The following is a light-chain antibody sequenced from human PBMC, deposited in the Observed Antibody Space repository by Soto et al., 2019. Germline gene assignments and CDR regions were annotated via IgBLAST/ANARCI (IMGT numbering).Light chain of an antibody. V-gene: IGLV2-14*01. Sequence: QSALAQPASVSGSPGQSITISCTGTSSDVGGYNYVSWYQQHPGKAPKLMIYDVSNRPSGVSNRFSGSKSGNTASLTISGLQAQDEADYHCSSYTSISTPLYVFGTGTKVTVL. J-gene: IGLJ1*01. CDR3: SSYTSISTPLYV. CDR1: SSDVGGYNY. CDR2: DVS.